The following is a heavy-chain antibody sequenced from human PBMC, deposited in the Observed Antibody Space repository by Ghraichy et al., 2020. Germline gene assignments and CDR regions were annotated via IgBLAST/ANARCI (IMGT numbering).Heavy chain of an antibody. CDR1: GVSVSSGTYH. Sequence: SETLSLTCTVSGVSVSSGTYHWNWIRQSPGKGLEWIGNIYNGDTNYNPSLGSRVTISVDTSKNLFSLKLSSVTAADTAVYYCAREYKGFDKSDYFRLNWLDPWGQGTLVTVSS. J-gene: IGHJ5*02. V-gene: IGHV4-61*01. CDR2: IYNGDT. D-gene: IGHD3-22*01. CDR3: AREYKGFDKSDYFRLNWLDP.